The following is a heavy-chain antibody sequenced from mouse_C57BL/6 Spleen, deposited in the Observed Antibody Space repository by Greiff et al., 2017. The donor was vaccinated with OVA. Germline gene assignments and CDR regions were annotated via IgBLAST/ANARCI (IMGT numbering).Heavy chain of an antibody. CDR3: TTSTTVVEEDYFDY. CDR2: IDPENGDT. V-gene: IGHV14-4*01. D-gene: IGHD1-1*01. Sequence: VHVKQSGAELVRPGASVKLSCTASGFNIKDDYMHWVKQRPEQGLEWIGWIDPENGDTEYASKFQGKATITADTSSNTAYLQLSSLTSEDTAVYYCTTSTTVVEEDYFDYWGQGTTLTVSS. J-gene: IGHJ2*01. CDR1: GFNIKDDY.